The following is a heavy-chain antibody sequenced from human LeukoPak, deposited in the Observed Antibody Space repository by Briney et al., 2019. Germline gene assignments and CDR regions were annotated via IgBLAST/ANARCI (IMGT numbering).Heavy chain of an antibody. D-gene: IGHD2-15*01. CDR2: INPSGGST. CDR1: GYTFTSYY. Sequence: ASVKVSCKASGYTFTSYYMHWVRQAPGQGLEWMGIINPSGGSTSYAQKFQGRVTMTRDTSTSTVYMELGSLRSEDTAVYYCARSWVVAPPSSGMDVWGQGTTVTVSS. CDR3: ARSWVVAPPSSGMDV. J-gene: IGHJ6*02. V-gene: IGHV1-46*01.